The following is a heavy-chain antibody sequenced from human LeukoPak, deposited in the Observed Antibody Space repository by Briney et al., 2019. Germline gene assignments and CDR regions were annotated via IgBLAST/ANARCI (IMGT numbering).Heavy chain of an antibody. J-gene: IGHJ5*02. CDR1: GGSFSGYY. D-gene: IGHD5-24*01. CDR2: TNHSGST. V-gene: IGHV4-34*01. Sequence: SETLSLTCAVYGGSFSGYYWSWIRQPPGKGLEWIGETNHSGSTNYNLSLKSRVTISVDTSKNQFSLKLSSVTAADTAVYYRARGRRLQLATMKYNWFDPWGQGTLVTVSS. CDR3: ARGRRLQLATMKYNWFDP.